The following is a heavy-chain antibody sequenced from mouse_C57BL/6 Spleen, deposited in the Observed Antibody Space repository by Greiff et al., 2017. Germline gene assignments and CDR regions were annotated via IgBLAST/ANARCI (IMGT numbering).Heavy chain of an antibody. V-gene: IGHV1-4*01. CDR2: INPSSGYT. J-gene: IGHJ2*01. D-gene: IGHD4-1*01. CDR3: AISYWDPYVDY. Sequence: QVQLQQSGAELARPGASVKMSCKASGYTFTSYTMHWVKQRPGQGLEWIGYINPSSGYTKYNQKFKDKATLTADKSSSAAYMQLSSLTSEDSSVYYSAISYWDPYVDYWGQGTPLTVSS. CDR1: GYTFTSYT.